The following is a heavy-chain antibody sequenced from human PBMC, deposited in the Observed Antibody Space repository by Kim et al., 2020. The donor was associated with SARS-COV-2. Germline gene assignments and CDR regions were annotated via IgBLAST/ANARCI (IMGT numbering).Heavy chain of an antibody. CDR2: IIPIFGTA. V-gene: IGHV1-69*13. J-gene: IGHJ4*02. Sequence: SVKVSCKASGGTFSSYAISWVRQAPGQGLEWMGGIIPIFGTANYAQKFQGRVTITADESTSTAYMELSSLRSEDTAVYYCARCGLYDSSGYYYVASCDYWGQGTLVTVSS. D-gene: IGHD3-22*01. CDR3: ARCGLYDSSGYYYVASCDY. CDR1: GGTFSSYA.